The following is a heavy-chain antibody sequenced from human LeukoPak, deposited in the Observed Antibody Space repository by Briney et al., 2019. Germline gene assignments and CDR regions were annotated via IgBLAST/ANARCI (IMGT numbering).Heavy chain of an antibody. D-gene: IGHD3-9*01. V-gene: IGHV3-21*01. CDR1: GFTFSSYS. CDR3: ARDNSVDILTGYYVQYYYCGMDV. Sequence: PGGSLRLSCAASGFTFSSYSMNWVRQAPGKGLGWVSSISSSSSYIYYADSVKGRFTISRDNAKNSLYLQMNSLRAEDTAVYYCARDNSVDILTGYYVQYYYCGMDVWGQGTTVTVSS. J-gene: IGHJ6*02. CDR2: ISSSSSYI.